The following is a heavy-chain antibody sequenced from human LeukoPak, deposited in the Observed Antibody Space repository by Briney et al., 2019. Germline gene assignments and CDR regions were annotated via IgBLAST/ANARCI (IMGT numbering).Heavy chain of an antibody. D-gene: IGHD1-26*01. V-gene: IGHV1-2*02. CDR3: AREVSDLYGSYSYFDY. CDR2: INPNSGGT. CDR1: GYTFTGYY. Sequence: ASVKVSCKASGYTFTGYYMHWVRQAPGQGLEWMGWINPNSGGTNYAQKFQGRVTMTRDTSISTACMELSRLRSDDTAVYYCAREVSDLYGSYSYFDYWGQGTLVTVSS. J-gene: IGHJ4*02.